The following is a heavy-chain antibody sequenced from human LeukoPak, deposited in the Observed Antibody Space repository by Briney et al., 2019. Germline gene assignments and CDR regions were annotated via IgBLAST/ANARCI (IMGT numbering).Heavy chain of an antibody. CDR3: AKVKFARVAAAENWFDP. CDR1: GFTFSSYA. J-gene: IGHJ5*02. CDR2: ISGSSGST. D-gene: IGHD6-13*01. Sequence: GGSLRLSCAASGFTFSSYAMSWVRQAPGKGLEWVSAISGSSGSTYYADSVKGRFTISRDNSKNTLYLQMNSLRAEDTAVYYCAKVKFARVAAAENWFDPWVQGTLVTVSS. V-gene: IGHV3-23*01.